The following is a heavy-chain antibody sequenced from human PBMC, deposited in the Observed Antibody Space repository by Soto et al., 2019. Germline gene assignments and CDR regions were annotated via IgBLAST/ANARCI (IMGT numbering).Heavy chain of an antibody. CDR1: GFTFSSYS. CDR2: ISSSSSTI. J-gene: IGHJ5*02. CDR3: ASQYTYGDLHP. V-gene: IGHV3-48*01. Sequence: GGSLRRSCAASGFTFSSYSMNWVRQAPGKGLEWVSYISSSSSTIYYADSVKGRFTISRDNAKNSLYLQMNSLRAEDTAVYYCASQYTYGDLHPWGQGTLVTVSS. D-gene: IGHD4-17*01.